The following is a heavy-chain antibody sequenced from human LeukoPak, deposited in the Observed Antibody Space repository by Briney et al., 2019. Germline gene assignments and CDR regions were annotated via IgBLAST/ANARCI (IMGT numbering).Heavy chain of an antibody. CDR2: ISYDGSNK. CDR1: GFTFSSYA. J-gene: IGHJ4*02. V-gene: IGHV3-30-3*01. D-gene: IGHD5-12*01. CDR3: VSEWLRRRFDY. Sequence: GRSLRLSCAASGFTFSSYAMHWVRQAPGKGLEWVAVISYDGSNKYYADSVKGRFTISRDNSKNTPYLQMNSLRAEDTAVYYCVSEWLRRRFDYWGQGTLVTVSS.